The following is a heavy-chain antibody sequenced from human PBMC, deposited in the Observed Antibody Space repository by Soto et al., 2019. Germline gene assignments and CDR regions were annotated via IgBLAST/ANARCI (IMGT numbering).Heavy chain of an antibody. J-gene: IGHJ4*02. CDR1: GGTFSSYA. D-gene: IGHD3-22*01. CDR2: IIPIFGTA. Sequence: ASVKVSCKASGGTFSSYAISWVRQAPGQGLEWMGGIIPIFGTANYAQKFQGRVTITADESTSTAYMELSSLRSEDTAVYYCARDSLDYYDSSGSPIGYRGQGTLVTVSS. V-gene: IGHV1-69*13. CDR3: ARDSLDYYDSSGSPIGY.